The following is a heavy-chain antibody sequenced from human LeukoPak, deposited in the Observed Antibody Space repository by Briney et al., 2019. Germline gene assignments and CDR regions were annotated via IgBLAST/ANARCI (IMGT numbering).Heavy chain of an antibody. V-gene: IGHV4-34*01. CDR3: ACVPSNTAMAVDY. D-gene: IGHD5-18*01. CDR2: IHHSGTT. J-gene: IGHJ4*02. CDR1: GGSFSAYY. Sequence: SETLSLTCAVYGGSFSAYYWSWIRQPPGKGLEWIGQIHHSGTTNFNLSLKSRLTISLDTSKNQLSLKLSSVTAADTAVYYCACVPSNTAMAVDYWGQGTLVTVSS.